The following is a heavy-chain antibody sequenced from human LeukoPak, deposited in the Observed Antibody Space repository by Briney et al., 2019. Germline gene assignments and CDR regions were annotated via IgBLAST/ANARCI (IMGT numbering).Heavy chain of an antibody. J-gene: IGHJ4*02. CDR1: GFTFSSYG. CDR3: AKDGAVADYFDY. D-gene: IGHD6-19*01. V-gene: IGHV3-30*18. Sequence: GRSLRLSCAASGFTFSSYGMHWVRQAPGKGLEWVAIISYDGSNKYYADSVKGRFTISRDNSKNTLYLQMNSLRAEDTAVYYCAKDGAVADYFDYWGQGTLVTVSS. CDR2: ISYDGSNK.